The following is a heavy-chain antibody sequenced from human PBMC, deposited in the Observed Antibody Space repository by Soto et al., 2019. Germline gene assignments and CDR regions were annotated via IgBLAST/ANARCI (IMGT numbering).Heavy chain of an antibody. CDR2: IRSTACGGTT. Sequence: GGSLRLSCTASGFTFGDYAMSWVRQAPGKGLEWVGFIRSTACGGTTEYAASVKGRFTISRDDSKSIAYLQMNSLKTEDTAVYYCTRDRGVVIAYYYYGMDVWGQGTTVTVSS. V-gene: IGHV3-49*04. CDR3: TRDRGVVIAYYYYGMDV. J-gene: IGHJ6*02. D-gene: IGHD3-3*01. CDR1: GFTFGDYA.